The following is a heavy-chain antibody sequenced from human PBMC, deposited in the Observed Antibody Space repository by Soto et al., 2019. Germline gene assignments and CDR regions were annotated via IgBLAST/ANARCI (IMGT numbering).Heavy chain of an antibody. D-gene: IGHD6-13*01. CDR1: GFTFSSYS. CDR3: ARDPSLIAADQHYYGMDV. V-gene: IGHV3-21*01. Sequence: EVQLVESGGGLVKPGGSLRLSCAASGFTFSSYSMNWVRQAPGQGLEWVSSISSSSRYIYYADSVKGRFTISRDNAKNSLYLQMNSLRAEDTAVYYCARDPSLIAADQHYYGMDVWGQGTPVTVSS. CDR2: ISSSSRYI. J-gene: IGHJ6*02.